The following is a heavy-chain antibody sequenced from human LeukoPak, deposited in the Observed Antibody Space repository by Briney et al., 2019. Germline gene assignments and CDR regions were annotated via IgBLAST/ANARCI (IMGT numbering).Heavy chain of an antibody. V-gene: IGHV4-59*01. CDR1: GRSISSYY. Sequence: SETLSLTCTVSGRSISSYYWSWIRQPPGKGLEGIGYIYYSGSTNYNPSLKSRVTISVDTCKNQFSLRLSSVTAADTAVYYCARGLRKFGRWQYMDVWGKGATVTISS. D-gene: IGHD5-24*01. CDR2: IYYSGST. CDR3: ARGLRKFGRWQYMDV. J-gene: IGHJ6*03.